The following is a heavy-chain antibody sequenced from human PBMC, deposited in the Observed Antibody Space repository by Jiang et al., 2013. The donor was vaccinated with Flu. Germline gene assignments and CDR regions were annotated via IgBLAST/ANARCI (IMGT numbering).Heavy chain of an antibody. J-gene: IGHJ4*02. Sequence: SGFSLSTTAMRVSWIRQSPGKALEWLARIDWDDDKFYSTSLKTRLTISKDTSKNQVVLTLTNMDPVDTATYYCARVAPGYCSSTSCHYFDYWGQGTLVTVSS. CDR2: IDWDDDK. CDR1: GFSLSTTAMR. V-gene: IGHV2-70*04. CDR3: ARVAPGYCSSTSCHYFDY. D-gene: IGHD2-2*01.